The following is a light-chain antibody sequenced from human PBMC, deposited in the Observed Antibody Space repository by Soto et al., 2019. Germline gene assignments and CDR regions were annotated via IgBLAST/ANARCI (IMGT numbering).Light chain of an antibody. CDR2: AAS. V-gene: IGKV1-17*03. CDR1: QGISNY. Sequence: DIQMTQSPSAMSASVGDRVNITCRASQGISNYLAWFQLKPGKVPKRLMYAASTLQSGVPSRFSGSGSGTEFTLTISSLQPEDFATYYCLRHDLYPWTFGQGTKAAIK. CDR3: LRHDLYPWT. J-gene: IGKJ1*01.